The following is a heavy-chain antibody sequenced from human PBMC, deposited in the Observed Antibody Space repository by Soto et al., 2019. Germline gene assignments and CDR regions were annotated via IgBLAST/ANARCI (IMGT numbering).Heavy chain of an antibody. Sequence: LGESLKISCKGSGYSFSNYWIGWVRQMPGKGLEWMGIIYPGDSDIRYNPSFQGQVTMSTDRSISTAYLQWRSLKASDTAIYYCTRHAGLESSGYSSNWGQGTLVTVSS. V-gene: IGHV5-51*01. J-gene: IGHJ4*02. CDR2: IYPGDSDI. D-gene: IGHD3-22*01. CDR3: TRHAGLESSGYSSN. CDR1: GYSFSNYW.